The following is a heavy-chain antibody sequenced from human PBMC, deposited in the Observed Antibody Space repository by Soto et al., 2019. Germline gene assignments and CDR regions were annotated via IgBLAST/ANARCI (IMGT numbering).Heavy chain of an antibody. J-gene: IGHJ6*02. Sequence: QVQLVESGGGVVQPGRSLRLSCAASGFTFSSYGMHCVRQAPGKGLEWVAVIWYDGSNKYYADSVKGRFTISRDNSKNTLYLQMNSLRAEDTAVYYCARPIPGGVIVSGMDVWGQGTTVTVSS. CDR3: ARPIPGGVIVSGMDV. CDR2: IWYDGSNK. D-gene: IGHD3-16*02. CDR1: GFTFSSYG. V-gene: IGHV3-33*01.